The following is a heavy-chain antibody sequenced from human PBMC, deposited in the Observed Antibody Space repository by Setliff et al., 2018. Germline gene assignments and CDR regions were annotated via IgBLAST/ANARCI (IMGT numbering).Heavy chain of an antibody. J-gene: IGHJ4*02. CDR2: IRSKAYGGTT. Sequence: QPGGSLRLSCAASGFTFSTYVMTWVRQAPGKGLEWVGFIRSKAYGGTTEYAASVKGRFTISRDDSKSIAYLQMNSLKTEDTAVYYCTRASSIAVAGSSIWGQGTLVTVSS. D-gene: IGHD6-19*01. V-gene: IGHV3-49*04. CDR1: GFTFSTYV. CDR3: TRASSIAVAGSSI.